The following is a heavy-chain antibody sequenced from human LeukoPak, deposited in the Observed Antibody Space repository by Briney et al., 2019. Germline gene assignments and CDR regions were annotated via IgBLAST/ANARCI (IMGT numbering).Heavy chain of an antibody. V-gene: IGHV1-3*01. Sequence: ASVTVSCKASGYTFTSYAMHWVRQAPGQRLEWMGWINAGNGNTKYSQKFQGRVTITRDTSASTAYMELSSLRSEGTAVYYCARARYGDGAFDIWGQGTMVTVSS. J-gene: IGHJ3*02. D-gene: IGHD4-17*01. CDR2: INAGNGNT. CDR1: GYTFTSYA. CDR3: ARARYGDGAFDI.